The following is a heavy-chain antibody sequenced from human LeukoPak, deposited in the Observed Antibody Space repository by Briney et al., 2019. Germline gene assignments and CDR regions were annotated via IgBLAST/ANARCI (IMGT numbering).Heavy chain of an antibody. J-gene: IGHJ6*02. CDR2: ISGSGGST. CDR3: ARNYDYGDYLYYYYGMDV. Sequence: PGGSLRLSCAASGFTFSSYAMSWVRQAPGKGLEWVSAISGSGGSTYYADSVKGRFTISRGNSKNTLYLQMNSLRAEDTAVYYCARNYDYGDYLYYYYGMDVWGQGTTVTVSS. D-gene: IGHD4-17*01. CDR1: GFTFSSYA. V-gene: IGHV3-23*01.